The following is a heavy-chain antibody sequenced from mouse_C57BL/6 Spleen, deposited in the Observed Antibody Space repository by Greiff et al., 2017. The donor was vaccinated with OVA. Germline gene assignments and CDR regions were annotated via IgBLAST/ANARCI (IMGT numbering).Heavy chain of an antibody. Sequence: EVKLVESGGGLVQPGGSLKLSCAASGFTFSDYYMYWVRQTPEKRLEWVAYISNGGGSTYYPDTVKGRFTISRDNAKNTLYLQMSRLKSEDTAMYYCASLDYYGSSGNAMDYWGQGTSVTVSS. V-gene: IGHV5-12*01. CDR2: ISNGGGST. CDR1: GFTFSDYY. J-gene: IGHJ4*01. D-gene: IGHD1-1*01. CDR3: ASLDYYGSSGNAMDY.